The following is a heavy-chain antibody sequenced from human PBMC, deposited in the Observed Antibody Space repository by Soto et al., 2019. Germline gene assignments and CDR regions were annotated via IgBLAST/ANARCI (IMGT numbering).Heavy chain of an antibody. Sequence: GESLKISCKGSGYSFTGYWIGWARQMPGKGLEWMGIIYPGDSDTRYSPSFQGQVTISADKSISTAYLQWSSLKASDTAMYYCARHLQYWARGMDVWGQGTTVTVSS. CDR1: GYSFTGYW. J-gene: IGHJ6*02. D-gene: IGHD4-4*01. V-gene: IGHV5-51*01. CDR2: IYPGDSDT. CDR3: ARHLQYWARGMDV.